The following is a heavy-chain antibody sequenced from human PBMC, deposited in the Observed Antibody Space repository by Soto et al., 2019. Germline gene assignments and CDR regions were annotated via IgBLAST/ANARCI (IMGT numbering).Heavy chain of an antibody. CDR3: ARVGPHYGDAFDI. V-gene: IGHV4-4*02. J-gene: IGHJ3*02. D-gene: IGHD3-16*01. CDR1: SGSISSTNW. CDR2: VYHSGSI. Sequence: QVQLQESGPGLVKPSGTLSLTCDVSSGSISSTNWWTWVRQPPGKGLEWIGEVYHSGSINYNPFVSSRVTLSVDKSKNQFYLKLRSLTAADTAVYYCARVGPHYGDAFDIWGQGTMVTVSS.